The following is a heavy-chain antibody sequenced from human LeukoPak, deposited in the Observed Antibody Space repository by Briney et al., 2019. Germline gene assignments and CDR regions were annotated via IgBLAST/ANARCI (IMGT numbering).Heavy chain of an antibody. CDR1: GFTFSDYY. CDR3: AREDVWFGEWNWFDP. D-gene: IGHD3-10*01. V-gene: IGHV3-11*04. CDR2: IGGSDATT. J-gene: IGHJ5*02. Sequence: PGGSLRLSCAASGFTFSDYYMSWVRQAPGKGLEWVSYIGGSDATTYYADSVKGRLTISRDNAKNSLYLQMSSLRAEDTAVYYCAREDVWFGEWNWFDPWGQGTLVTVSS.